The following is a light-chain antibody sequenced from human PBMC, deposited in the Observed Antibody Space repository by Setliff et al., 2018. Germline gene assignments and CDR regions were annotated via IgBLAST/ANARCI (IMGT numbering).Light chain of an antibody. V-gene: IGKV3-20*01. J-gene: IGKJ1*01. CDR3: QQYGSSPGT. CDR2: GAS. Sequence: EIVLTQSPGTLSLSPGERATLSCRASQSVSSSYLAWYQRKPGQAPRLLIYGASSRATGIPDRFSGSGSGTDFTLTISRLEPEDFAVYYCQQYGSSPGTVGQGTKVDIK. CDR1: QSVSSSY.